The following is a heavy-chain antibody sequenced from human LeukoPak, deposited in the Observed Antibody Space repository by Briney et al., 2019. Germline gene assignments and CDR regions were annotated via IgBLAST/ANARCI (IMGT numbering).Heavy chain of an antibody. Sequence: PSETLSLTCTVSGGSISSYYWSWIRQPPGKGLEWIGYIYYSGSTNYTPSLTSRLTISVDTSKNQFSLKLSSVTAADTAVYYCARHVKDIVVVPAAYYFDYWGQGTLVTVSS. CDR1: GGSISSYY. CDR2: IYYSGST. J-gene: IGHJ4*02. D-gene: IGHD2-2*01. V-gene: IGHV4-59*08. CDR3: ARHVKDIVVVPAAYYFDY.